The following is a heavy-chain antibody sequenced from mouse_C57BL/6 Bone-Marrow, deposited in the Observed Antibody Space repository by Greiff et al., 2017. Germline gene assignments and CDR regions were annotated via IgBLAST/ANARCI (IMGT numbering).Heavy chain of an antibody. CDR2: ISYDGSN. CDR3: ARGWLLPY. Sequence: EVKLEESGPGLVKPSQSLSLTCSVTGYSITSGYYWNWIRQFPGNKLEWRGYISYDGSNNYNPSLKNRISITRDTSKNQFFLKLNSVTTEDTATYYCARGWLLPYWGQGTTLTVSS. J-gene: IGHJ2*01. CDR1: GYSITSGYY. V-gene: IGHV3-6*01. D-gene: IGHD2-3*01.